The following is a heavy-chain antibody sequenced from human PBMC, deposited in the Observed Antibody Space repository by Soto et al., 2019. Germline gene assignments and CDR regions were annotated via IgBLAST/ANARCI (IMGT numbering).Heavy chain of an antibody. CDR1: GFTFSSYG. CDR3: AKGSDVDTAMVSGSDY. J-gene: IGHJ4*02. Sequence: GGSLRLSCAASGFTFSSYGMHWVRQAPGKGLEWVAVISYDGSNKYYADSVKGRFTISRDNSKNTLYLQMNSLRAEDTAVYYCAKGSDVDTAMVSGSDYWGQGTLVTVSS. D-gene: IGHD5-18*01. CDR2: ISYDGSNK. V-gene: IGHV3-30*18.